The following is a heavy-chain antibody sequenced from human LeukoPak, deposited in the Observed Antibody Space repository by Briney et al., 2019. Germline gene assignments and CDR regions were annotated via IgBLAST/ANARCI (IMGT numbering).Heavy chain of an antibody. CDR2: IDPSSTYI. V-gene: IGHV3-21*01. J-gene: IGHJ4*02. CDR1: GFTFTNYG. Sequence: GGSLRLACAASGFTFTNYGLHWVRQAPGKGLEWVSAIDPSSTYIYYADSVKGRFAISRDNAENSLYLQMNSLRVEDTAVYYCARAPTVLVGYCSSSSCQADYWGQGTLVTVSS. D-gene: IGHD2-2*01. CDR3: ARAPTVLVGYCSSSSCQADY.